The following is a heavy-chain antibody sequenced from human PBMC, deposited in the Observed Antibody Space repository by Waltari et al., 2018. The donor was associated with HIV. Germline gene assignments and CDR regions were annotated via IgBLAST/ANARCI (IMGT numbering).Heavy chain of an antibody. Sequence: QVQLVESGGGVVQPGRSLRLSGAVPGLTFSISGILWVRQAPGKGLEWVATIWFDGTKQYYADSVKGRFTISRDNSKNTLYLQMNSLNPEDTAMYYCARPKIETTRPDAFDVWGRGTMVTVSS. J-gene: IGHJ3*01. D-gene: IGHD4-17*01. CDR2: IWFDGTKQ. CDR1: GLTFSISG. CDR3: ARPKIETTRPDAFDV. V-gene: IGHV3-33*08.